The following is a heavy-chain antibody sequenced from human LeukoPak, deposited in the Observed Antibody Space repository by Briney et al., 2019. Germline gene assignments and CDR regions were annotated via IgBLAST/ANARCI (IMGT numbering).Heavy chain of an antibody. V-gene: IGHV3-48*02. D-gene: IGHD2-15*01. CDR1: GFTFSSYG. Sequence: GGSLRLSCAASGFTFSSYGMNWVRQAPGKGLEWVSYISSSSGTIYYADSVRGRFTISRDNAKNSLYLQMNSLRDEDTAVYYCARASLYCSGGTCYEAWFDPWGQGTLVTVSS. J-gene: IGHJ5*02. CDR3: ARASLYCSGGTCYEAWFDP. CDR2: ISSSSGTI.